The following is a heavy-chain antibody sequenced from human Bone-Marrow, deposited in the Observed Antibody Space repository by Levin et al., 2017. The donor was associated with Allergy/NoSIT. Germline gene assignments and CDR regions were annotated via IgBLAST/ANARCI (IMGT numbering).Heavy chain of an antibody. CDR3: ARLYGSGNFDC. CDR1: GFTFNSYS. V-gene: IGHV3-30-3*01. J-gene: IGHJ4*02. Sequence: PGGSLRLSCAASGFTFNSYSILWVRQAPGKGLEWVAIISYDGSNKYYADSVKGRFTISRDNSKNTLYLQMNSLRAKDTAVYYCARLYGSGNFDCWGQGTLVTVSS. CDR2: ISYDGSNK. D-gene: IGHD3-10*01.